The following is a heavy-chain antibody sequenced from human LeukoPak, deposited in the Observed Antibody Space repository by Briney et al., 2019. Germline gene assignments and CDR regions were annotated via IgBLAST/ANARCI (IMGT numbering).Heavy chain of an antibody. CDR2: INSDGSST. Sequence: GSLRLSCAASGFTFSSYWMHWVRQAPGKGLVWVSRINSDGSSTSYADSVKGRFTISGDNAKNTLYLQMNSLRAEDTAVYYCARDHGDYAFDYWGQGTLVTVSS. CDR1: GFTFSSYW. V-gene: IGHV3-74*01. D-gene: IGHD4-17*01. CDR3: ARDHGDYAFDY. J-gene: IGHJ4*02.